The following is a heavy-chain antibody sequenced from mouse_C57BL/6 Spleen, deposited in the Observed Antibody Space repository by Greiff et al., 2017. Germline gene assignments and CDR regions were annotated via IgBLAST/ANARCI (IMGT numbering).Heavy chain of an antibody. CDR2: IYPGDGDT. V-gene: IGHV1-82*01. D-gene: IGHD2-4*01. CDR3: ARHDCDVSFAY. J-gene: IGHJ3*01. Sequence: VQLQQSGPELVKPGASVKISCKASGYAFSSSWMHWVKQRPGEGLEWIGRIYPGDGDTNYNGKFKGKATLTADKSSSTAYMQLSSLTSEDSAVYFCARHDCDVSFAYWGQGTLVTVSA. CDR1: GYAFSSSW.